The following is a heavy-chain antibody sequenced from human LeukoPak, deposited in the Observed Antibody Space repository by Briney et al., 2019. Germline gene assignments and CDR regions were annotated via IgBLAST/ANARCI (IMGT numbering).Heavy chain of an antibody. V-gene: IGHV7-4-1*02. D-gene: IGHD3-10*01. J-gene: IGHJ6*04. Sequence: ASVKVSCKASGYIFTSHAMNWVRQAPGQGLEWMGWIDTNTGNPTYAQGFTGRFVLSLDTSVSTAYLQISSLKAEDTAVYYCARRSMVQHLDVWGKGTTVTVSS. CDR1: GYIFTSHA. CDR3: ARRSMVQHLDV. CDR2: IDTNTGNP.